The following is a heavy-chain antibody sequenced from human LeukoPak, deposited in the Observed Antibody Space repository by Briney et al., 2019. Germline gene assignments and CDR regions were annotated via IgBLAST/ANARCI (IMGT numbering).Heavy chain of an antibody. Sequence: GGSLRLSCAASGFTFSSYWMSWVRQAPGKGPEWVAHIKQDASQEYHVDSVKGRFTISRDNAKNSLYLQMNSLRAEDTAVYYCARDHHSSLIAAAGTFDYWGQGTLVTVSS. CDR1: GFTFSSYW. V-gene: IGHV3-7*01. CDR2: IKQDASQE. D-gene: IGHD6-13*01. J-gene: IGHJ4*02. CDR3: ARDHHSSLIAAAGTFDY.